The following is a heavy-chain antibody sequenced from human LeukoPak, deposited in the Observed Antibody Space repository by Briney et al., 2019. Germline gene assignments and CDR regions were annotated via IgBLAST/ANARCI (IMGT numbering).Heavy chain of an antibody. V-gene: IGHV1-2*02. J-gene: IGHJ4*02. Sequence: ASVKVSCKASGYTFSVYYMHWVRQAPGQGLEWMGWINPNSGGTNYAQKFQGRVAMTRDTSISTAYMELSRLRSDDTAVYYCAREVVGAPYFDYWGQGTLVTVSS. CDR3: AREVVGAPYFDY. D-gene: IGHD1-26*01. CDR1: GYTFSVYY. CDR2: INPNSGGT.